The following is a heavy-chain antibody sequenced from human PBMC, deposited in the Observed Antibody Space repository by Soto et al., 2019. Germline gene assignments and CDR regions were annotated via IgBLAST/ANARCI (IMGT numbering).Heavy chain of an antibody. J-gene: IGHJ4*02. V-gene: IGHV3-23*01. D-gene: IGHD3-22*01. CDR2: ISGSGGST. CDR1: GFTFSSYA. Sequence: PGGSLRLSCAASGFTFSSYAMSWVRQAPGKGLEWVSAISGSGGSTYYADSVKGRFTISRDNSKNTLYLQMNSLRAEDTAVYYCAKDLLTMIVVVITIGPFDYWGQGTLVTVSS. CDR3: AKDLLTMIVVVITIGPFDY.